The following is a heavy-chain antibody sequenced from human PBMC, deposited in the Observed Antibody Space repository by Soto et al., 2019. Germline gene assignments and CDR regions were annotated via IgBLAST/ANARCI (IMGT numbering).Heavy chain of an antibody. CDR3: ARGRRYFDS. V-gene: IGHV4-34*01. J-gene: IGHJ4*02. CDR2: INHSSTT. CDR1: GGSFSGYF. Sequence: QVQLQQWGAGLLKPSETLSLTCAVYGGSFSGYFWTWVRQPPGKGLEWIGEINHSSTTNYNPSLKSRVTRSVDTSENQFSLKLSSGTAADTAVYYCARGRRYFDSWGQGTLVTVSS.